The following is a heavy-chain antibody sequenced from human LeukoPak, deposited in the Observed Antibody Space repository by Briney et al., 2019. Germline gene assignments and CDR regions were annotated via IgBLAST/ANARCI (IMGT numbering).Heavy chain of an antibody. CDR3: ARGQPRYKIAVAAPEDY. D-gene: IGHD6-19*01. CDR2: ISSSSSYI. V-gene: IGHV3-21*01. Sequence: PGGSLRLSCAASGFTFSSYSMNWVRQAPGKGLEWVSSISSSSSYIYYADSVKGRFTISRDNAKSSLYLQMNSLRAEDTAVYYCARGQPRYKIAVAAPEDYWGQGTLVTVSS. CDR1: GFTFSSYS. J-gene: IGHJ4*02.